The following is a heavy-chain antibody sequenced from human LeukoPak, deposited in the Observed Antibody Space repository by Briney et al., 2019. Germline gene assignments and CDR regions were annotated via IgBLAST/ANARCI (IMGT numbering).Heavy chain of an antibody. D-gene: IGHD6-19*01. J-gene: IGHJ5*02. Sequence: SETLSLTCAVYGGSFSGYYWSWIRQPPGKGLEWIGEINHSGSTNYNPSLKSRVTISVDTPKNQFSLKLSSVTAADTAVYYCARFEGARYSRGWHRNNWLDPLGQGTMVTVSS. CDR3: ARFEGARYSRGWHRNNWLDP. CDR1: GGSFSGYY. CDR2: INHSGST. V-gene: IGHV4-34*01.